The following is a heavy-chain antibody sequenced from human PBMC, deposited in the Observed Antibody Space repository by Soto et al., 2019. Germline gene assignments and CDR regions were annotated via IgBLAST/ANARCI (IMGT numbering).Heavy chain of an antibody. J-gene: IGHJ4*02. D-gene: IGHD3-22*01. CDR3: ARPHYDSNTFYSFFDY. Sequence: SETLSPTCAVSGESFSGYYWSWIRQPPGKGLEWIGQIFHGGGTNYSPSLKSRVTISVDTSKNQFSLELSSVTAADTAVYYCARPHYDSNTFYSFFDYWGQGTLVTVSS. V-gene: IGHV4-34*12. CDR1: GESFSGYY. CDR2: IFHGGGT.